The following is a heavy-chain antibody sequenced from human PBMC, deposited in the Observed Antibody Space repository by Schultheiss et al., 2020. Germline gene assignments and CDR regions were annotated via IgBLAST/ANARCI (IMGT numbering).Heavy chain of an antibody. CDR1: GFTFDVYT. CDR3: AKDVEQVGGKDYFYGMDV. J-gene: IGHJ6*02. V-gene: IGHV3-74*01. D-gene: IGHD1-26*01. CDR2: ISSDGSDT. Sequence: GGSLRLSCAASGFTFDVYTMHWVRQGPGKGLEWVSHISSDGSDTGYADSVKGRFTISRDNAKNSLYLQINSLRAEDTAVYFCAKDVEQVGGKDYFYGMDVWGQGTTVTGSS.